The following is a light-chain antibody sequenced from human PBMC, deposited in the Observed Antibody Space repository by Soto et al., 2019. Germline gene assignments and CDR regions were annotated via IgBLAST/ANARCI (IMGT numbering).Light chain of an antibody. Sequence: DIQMTQSPSTLSASVRDRVTITFLASKSISSWLAWYQQKPGKAPKLLIYDAPSLESGVPSRFSGSESGTEFTLTISSLQPDDFATYYCQQYNSYPITFGQGTRLEIK. V-gene: IGKV1-5*01. J-gene: IGKJ5*01. CDR2: DAP. CDR3: QQYNSYPIT. CDR1: KSISSW.